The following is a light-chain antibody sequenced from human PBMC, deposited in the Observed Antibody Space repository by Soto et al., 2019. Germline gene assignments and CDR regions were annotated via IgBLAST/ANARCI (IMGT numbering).Light chain of an antibody. CDR1: SSDVGGYTY. V-gene: IGLV2-8*01. CDR3: TSYAGSNTYL. Sequence: QSALTQPPSASGSPGQSVTISCTGTSSDVGGYTYVSWYQQHPGKAPKLMIYEVSKRPSGVPDRFTGFKSGNTASLTVSGLQAEDEADYYCTSYAGSNTYLFGTGTKLTVL. CDR2: EVS. J-gene: IGLJ1*01.